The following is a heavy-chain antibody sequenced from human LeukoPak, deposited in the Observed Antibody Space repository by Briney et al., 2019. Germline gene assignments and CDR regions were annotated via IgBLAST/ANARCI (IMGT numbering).Heavy chain of an antibody. CDR3: ARAGQWELRPDY. CDR1: GGPISSYY. J-gene: IGHJ4*02. D-gene: IGHD1-26*01. CDR2: IYYSGST. Sequence: SETLSLTCTVSGGPISSYYWSWIRQPPGKGLVWIGYIYYSGSTNYNPSLKSRVTISVDTSKNQFSLKLSSVTAADTAVYYCARAGQWELRPDYWGQGTLVTVSS. V-gene: IGHV4-59*01.